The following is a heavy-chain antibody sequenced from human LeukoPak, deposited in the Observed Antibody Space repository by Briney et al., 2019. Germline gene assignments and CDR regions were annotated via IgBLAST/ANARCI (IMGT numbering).Heavy chain of an antibody. CDR3: AGGGQLLVRTPRTRYFGL. D-gene: IGHD6-19*01. V-gene: IGHV3-11*01. Sequence: PGGSLRLSCAASGFTFSDYYMSWIRQAPGKGLEWVSYISSSGSTIYYADSVKGRFTISRDNAKNSLYLQMNSLRAEDTAVYYRAGGGQLLVRTPRTRYFGLWGRWNLVTCSS. CDR1: GFTFSDYY. J-gene: IGHJ2*01. CDR2: ISSSGSTI.